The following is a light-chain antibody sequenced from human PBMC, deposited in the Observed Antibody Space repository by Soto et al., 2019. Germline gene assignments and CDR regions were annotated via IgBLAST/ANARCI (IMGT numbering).Light chain of an antibody. CDR1: SSDIGGYNY. CDR2: EVS. Sequence: QSALTQPPSAAGSPGESVTISCTGLSSDIGGYNYVSWYQQHPGKAPKLIIYEVSKRPSGVPDRFSGSKSGNTASLTVSGLQAEDEADYYCCSYAVTRNYGFGTGTKVTVL. J-gene: IGLJ1*01. V-gene: IGLV2-8*01. CDR3: CSYAVTRNYG.